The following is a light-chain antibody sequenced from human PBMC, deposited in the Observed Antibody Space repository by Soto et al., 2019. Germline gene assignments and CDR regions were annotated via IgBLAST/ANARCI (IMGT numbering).Light chain of an antibody. CDR1: TGAVATGHY. V-gene: IGLV7-46*01. CDR2: DTY. J-gene: IGLJ1*01. CDR3: LLYSGGYV. Sequence: QAVVTQEPSLTVSPGGTATLTCGSSTGAVATGHYAYWFHQKPGQAPRPLIYDTYNRFSWTPARFSGSLLGGKAALTLSGAQPEDEADYYCLLYSGGYVFGPGTKVTVL.